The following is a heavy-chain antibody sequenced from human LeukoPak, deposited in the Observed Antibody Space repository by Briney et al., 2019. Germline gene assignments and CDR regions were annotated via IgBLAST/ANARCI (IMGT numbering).Heavy chain of an antibody. J-gene: IGHJ3*02. D-gene: IGHD3-3*01. CDR1: GGSISSYY. V-gene: IGHV4-59*01. Sequence: SETLSLTCTVSGGSISSYYWSWIRQPPGKGLEWIGYIYYSGSTNYNPSLKSRVTISVDTSKNQLSLKLSSVTAADTAVYYCAKIYDFWSGRSAFDIWGQGTMVTVSS. CDR2: IYYSGST. CDR3: AKIYDFWSGRSAFDI.